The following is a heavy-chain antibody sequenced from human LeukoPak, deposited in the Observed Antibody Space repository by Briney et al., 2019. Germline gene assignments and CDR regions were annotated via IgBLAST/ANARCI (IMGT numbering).Heavy chain of an antibody. CDR3: ARGASSGYVLDY. D-gene: IGHD3-22*01. CDR2: IYYSGST. J-gene: IGHJ4*02. V-gene: IGHV4-59*01. CDR1: GGSISSYY. Sequence: SETLSLTCTVSGGSISSYYWSWLRQPPGKGLEWIGYIYYSGSTNYNPSLKSRVTISLDTSKNQFSLKLSSVTAADTAVYYCARGASSGYVLDYWGQGTLVTVSS.